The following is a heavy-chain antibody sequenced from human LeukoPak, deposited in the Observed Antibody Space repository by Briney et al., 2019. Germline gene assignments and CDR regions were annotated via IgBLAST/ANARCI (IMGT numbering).Heavy chain of an antibody. CDR3: AKARGTDYGDYVIFDY. CDR1: GFTFSSYG. CDR2: IRYDGSNK. D-gene: IGHD4-17*01. Sequence: GGSLRLSCAASGFTFSSYGMHWVRQAPGKGLEWVAFIRYDGSNKYYADSVKGRFTISRDNSKSTLYLQLNRLRAEDTAVYYCAKARGTDYGDYVIFDYWGQGTLVTVSS. V-gene: IGHV3-30*02. J-gene: IGHJ4*02.